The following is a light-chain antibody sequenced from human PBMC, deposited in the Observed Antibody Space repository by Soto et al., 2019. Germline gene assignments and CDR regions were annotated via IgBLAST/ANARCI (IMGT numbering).Light chain of an antibody. CDR3: QQFNGYPRT. CDR1: QGISSY. Sequence: IQLTQSPSSLSASVGDRVTITCRASQGISSYLAWYQQKPGKAPKLLIYAASTLQSGVPSRFSGSGSGTDFTLTISSLQSEDFATYYCQQFNGYPRTFGPGTKGDIK. CDR2: AAS. J-gene: IGKJ3*01. V-gene: IGKV1-9*01.